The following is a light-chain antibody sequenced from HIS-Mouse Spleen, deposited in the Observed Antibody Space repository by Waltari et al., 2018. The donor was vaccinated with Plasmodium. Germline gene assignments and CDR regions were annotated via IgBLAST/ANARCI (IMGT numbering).Light chain of an antibody. Sequence: QSVLTQPPSASGTPGQRVTISCSGSSSNIGSHTLNWYQQPPGTAPKLLIYSNNQRPSGVPDRFSGSKSGTSASLAISGLQSEDEADYYCAAWDDSLNGVVFGGGTKLTVL. CDR3: AAWDDSLNGVV. J-gene: IGLJ2*01. CDR2: SNN. V-gene: IGLV1-44*01. CDR1: SSNIGSHT.